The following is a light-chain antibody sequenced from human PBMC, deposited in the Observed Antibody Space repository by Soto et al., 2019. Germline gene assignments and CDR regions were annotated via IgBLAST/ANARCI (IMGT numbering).Light chain of an antibody. V-gene: IGLV2-8*01. Sequence: QSALAQPPSASGSPGQSVTISCTGSGSDIGAYNFVSWYQQHPGKAPKLMIFGVTERPSGVPDRFSGSKSGNTASLTVSGLQADDEAVYCCYSYAGRNIWVFGGGTQLTVL. J-gene: IGLJ3*02. CDR2: GVT. CDR1: GSDIGAYNF. CDR3: YSYAGRNIWV.